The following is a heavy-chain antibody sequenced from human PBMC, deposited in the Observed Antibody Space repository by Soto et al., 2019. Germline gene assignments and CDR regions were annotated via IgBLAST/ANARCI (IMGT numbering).Heavy chain of an antibody. J-gene: IGHJ3*02. Sequence: PSETLSLTCTVSGGSISSSSYYWGWIRQPPGKGLEWIGSTYYSGSTYYNPSLKSRVTISVDTSKNQFSLKLSSVTAADTAVYYCARAYYYDSSGTDAFDIWGQGTMVTVS. D-gene: IGHD3-22*01. CDR3: ARAYYYDSSGTDAFDI. CDR1: GGSISSSSYY. V-gene: IGHV4-39*01. CDR2: TYYSGST.